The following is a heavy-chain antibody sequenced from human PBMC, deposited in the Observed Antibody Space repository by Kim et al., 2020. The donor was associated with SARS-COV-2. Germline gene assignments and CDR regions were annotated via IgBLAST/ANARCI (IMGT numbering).Heavy chain of an antibody. CDR1: GGSISSSNW. Sequence: SETLSLTCAVSGGSISSSNWWSWVRQPPGKGLEWIGEIYHSGSTNYNPSLKSRVTISVDKSKNQFSLKLSSVTAADTAVYYCASGGARGGSYRNNAFDIWGQGTMVTVSS. CDR3: ASGGARGGSYRNNAFDI. V-gene: IGHV4-4*02. J-gene: IGHJ3*02. CDR2: IYHSGST. D-gene: IGHD1-26*01.